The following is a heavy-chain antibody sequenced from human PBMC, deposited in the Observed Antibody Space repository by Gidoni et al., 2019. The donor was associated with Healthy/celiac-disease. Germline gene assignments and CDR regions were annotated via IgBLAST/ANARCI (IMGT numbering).Heavy chain of an antibody. CDR2: IYYSGST. CDR3: ARAARSRWLQLFDY. J-gene: IGHJ4*02. Sequence: QVQLQESGPGLVKPSETLSLTCTVSGGSLSSYSWSWIRQPPGKGLEWIGYIYYSGSTNYNPALKSRVTISVDTSKNQFSLKLSSVTAADTAVYYCARAARSRWLQLFDYWGQGTLVTVSS. D-gene: IGHD5-12*01. V-gene: IGHV4-59*01. CDR1: GGSLSSYS.